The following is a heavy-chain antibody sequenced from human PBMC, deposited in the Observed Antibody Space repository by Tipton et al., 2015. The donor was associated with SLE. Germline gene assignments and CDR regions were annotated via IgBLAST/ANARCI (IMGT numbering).Heavy chain of an antibody. CDR3: ARKSREVTYYYDSSGAFDI. Sequence: SLRLSCAASGFTFSSYGMHWVRQAPGKGLEWVAVIWYDGSNKYYADSVKGRFTISRDNSKNTLYLQMNSLRAEDTAVYYCARKSREVTYYYDSSGAFDIWGQGTMVTVSS. V-gene: IGHV3-30*19. J-gene: IGHJ3*02. CDR1: GFTFSSYG. CDR2: IWYDGSNK. D-gene: IGHD3-22*01.